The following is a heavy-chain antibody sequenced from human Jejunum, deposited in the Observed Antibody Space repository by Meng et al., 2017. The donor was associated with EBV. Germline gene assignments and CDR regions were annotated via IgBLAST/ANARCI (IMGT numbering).Heavy chain of an antibody. CDR3: ADLGTSPLGP. V-gene: IGHV3-72*01. CDR1: GFTFSDHY. J-gene: IGHJ5*02. D-gene: IGHD3-16*01. CDR2: IRNKPRGYTA. Sequence: EVQLVESGGGLGQPGGSLRLSCAASGFTFSDHYMDWFRQAPGKGLEWLGLIRNKPRGYTAEYAASVKGRFTISRDDSRNSLYLQMNSLKTEDTAVYYCADLGTSPLGPRGQGTLVTVSS.